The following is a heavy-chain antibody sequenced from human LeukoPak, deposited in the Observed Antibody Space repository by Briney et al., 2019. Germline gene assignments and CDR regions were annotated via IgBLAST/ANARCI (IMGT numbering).Heavy chain of an antibody. V-gene: IGHV3-48*01. CDR1: GFTFSIYT. CDR3: ARGAYGDYYFDY. J-gene: IGHJ4*02. CDR2: ISSSISTI. D-gene: IGHD4-17*01. Sequence: GGSLKLSCAASGFTFSIYTMNWVRQAPGKGLEWVSYISSSISTIYYADSVKGRFAISRDNAKNSLYLQMNSLRAEDTAVYYCARGAYGDYYFDYWGQGTLVTVSS.